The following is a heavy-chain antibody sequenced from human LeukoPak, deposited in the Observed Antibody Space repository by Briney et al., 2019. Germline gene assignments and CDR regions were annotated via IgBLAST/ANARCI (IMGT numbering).Heavy chain of an antibody. CDR2: ISAYNGNT. D-gene: IGHD1-26*01. J-gene: IGHJ4*02. CDR1: GYTFTRNG. V-gene: IGHV1-18*01. CDR3: ARDLGSGGERADF. Sequence: GASVKVSCKASGYTFTRNGISWVRQAPGQGLEWMGWISAYNGNTNYAQNLQGRVTMTTDTSTSTAYRELRSLTSADTAVYYCARDLGSGGERADFWAQGTLVSVSS.